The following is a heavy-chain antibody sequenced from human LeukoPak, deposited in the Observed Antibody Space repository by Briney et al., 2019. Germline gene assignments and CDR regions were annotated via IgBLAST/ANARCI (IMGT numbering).Heavy chain of an antibody. Sequence: TSETLSLTCTVSGGSISSSSYYWGWIRQPPGKGLEWIGSIYYSGSTYYNPSLKSRVTISVDTSKNQFSLKLSSVTAADTAVYYCARVFMVRGVIAYDYYGMDVWGQGTTVTVSS. CDR1: GGSISSSSYY. CDR2: IYYSGST. J-gene: IGHJ6*02. D-gene: IGHD3-10*01. CDR3: ARVFMVRGVIAYDYYGMDV. V-gene: IGHV4-39*01.